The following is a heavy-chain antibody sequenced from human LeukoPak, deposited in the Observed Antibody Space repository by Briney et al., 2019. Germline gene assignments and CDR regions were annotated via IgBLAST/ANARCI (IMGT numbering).Heavy chain of an antibody. V-gene: IGHV3-21*01. D-gene: IGHD1-14*01. CDR3: AREFEPDYFDY. CDR1: GFTFSGYT. CDR2: ISSSGLYI. Sequence: PGGSLRLSCTVSGFTFSGYTMHWVPQAPGKGLEWVSSISSSGLYIYFAGSLKGRFTISRDNAKNSLYLQVNSLRAEDAAVYYCAREFEPDYFDYWGQGTLVTVSS. J-gene: IGHJ4*02.